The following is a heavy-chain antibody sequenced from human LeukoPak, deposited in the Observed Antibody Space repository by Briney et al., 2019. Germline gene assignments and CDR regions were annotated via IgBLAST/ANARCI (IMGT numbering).Heavy chain of an antibody. CDR2: ISSSSSYI. D-gene: IGHD1-26*01. CDR1: GFTLSTYS. CDR3: TRAYSGTYGLGYYYMDV. J-gene: IGHJ6*03. V-gene: IGHV3-21*01. Sequence: GGSLRLSCAASGFTLSTYSMNWVRQAPGKGLEWVSSISSSSSYIYYADSVKGRFTISRDNAKKSLYLQMNSLRAEDTAVYYCTRAYSGTYGLGYYYMDVWGKGTTVTVSS.